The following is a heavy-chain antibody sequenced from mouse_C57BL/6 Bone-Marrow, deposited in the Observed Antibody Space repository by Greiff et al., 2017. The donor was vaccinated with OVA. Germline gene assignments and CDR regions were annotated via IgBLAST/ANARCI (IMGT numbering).Heavy chain of an antibody. CDR1: GYTFTSYW. D-gene: IGHD2-1*01. V-gene: IGHV1-64*01. J-gene: IGHJ2*01. CDR2: IHPNSGST. Sequence: QVQLQQPGAELVKPGASVKLSCKASGYTFTSYWMHWVKQRPGQGLEWMGMIHPNSGSTNYNEKFKSKATLTVDKSSSTAYMQLSSLTSEDSAVYYCARWIYYGTSYFDYWGQGTTLTVSS. CDR3: ARWIYYGTSYFDY.